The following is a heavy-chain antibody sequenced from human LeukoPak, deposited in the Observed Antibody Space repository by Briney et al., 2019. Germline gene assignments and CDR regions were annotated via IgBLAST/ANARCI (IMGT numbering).Heavy chain of an antibody. CDR2: ISAGGGST. Sequence: GGSLRLSCAASGLTFSDYSMTWVRQAPGKGMFWVSGISAGGGSTYYADSVKGRFTISRDNSRNTLYLQMNSLRAEDTAVYYCAKDAAGPEYWGQGTLVTVSS. CDR1: GLTFSDYS. CDR3: AKDAAGPEY. J-gene: IGHJ4*02. D-gene: IGHD6-13*01. V-gene: IGHV3-23*01.